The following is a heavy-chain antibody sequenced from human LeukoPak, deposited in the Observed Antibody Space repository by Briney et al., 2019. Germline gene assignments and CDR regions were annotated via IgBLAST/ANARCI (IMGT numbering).Heavy chain of an antibody. J-gene: IGHJ4*02. V-gene: IGHV4-61*02. D-gene: IGHD3-22*01. Sequence: PSETLSLTCTVSGGSISSGSYYGSWIRQPAGKGLEWIGRIYTSGSTNYNPSLKSRVTISVDTSKNQFSLKLSSVTAADTAVYYCARECHYYDSTDLDYWGQGTLVTVSS. CDR1: GGSISSGSYY. CDR3: ARECHYYDSTDLDY. CDR2: IYTSGST.